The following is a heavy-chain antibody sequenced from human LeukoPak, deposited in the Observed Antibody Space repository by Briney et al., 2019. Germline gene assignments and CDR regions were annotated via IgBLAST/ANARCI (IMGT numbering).Heavy chain of an antibody. V-gene: IGHV3-23*01. CDR3: ARDVYGSGSYYVV. CDR2: ISGSSGRT. Sequence: GGTLRLSCAASGFTFSSYAMNWVRQAPGKGLEWVSAISGSSGRTYYADSVKGRFTISRDNSKNTLYLQMNSLRAEDTAVYYCARDVYGSGSYYVVWGQGTLVTVSS. D-gene: IGHD3-10*01. J-gene: IGHJ4*02. CDR1: GFTFSSYA.